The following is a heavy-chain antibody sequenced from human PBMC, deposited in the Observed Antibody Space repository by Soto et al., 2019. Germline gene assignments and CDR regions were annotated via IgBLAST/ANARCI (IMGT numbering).Heavy chain of an antibody. CDR3: ARESDPLGGYAPYFDY. V-gene: IGHV1-2*02. J-gene: IGHJ4*02. CDR2: INPNSGGT. D-gene: IGHD5-12*01. CDR1: GYTFTGCY. Sequence: ASVKVSCKASGYTFTGCYIHWVRQARGQGLEWMGWINPNSGGTNYAQKFQGRVTMTRDTSISTAYMELSRLRSDDTAVYYCARESDPLGGYAPYFDYWGQGTLVTVSS.